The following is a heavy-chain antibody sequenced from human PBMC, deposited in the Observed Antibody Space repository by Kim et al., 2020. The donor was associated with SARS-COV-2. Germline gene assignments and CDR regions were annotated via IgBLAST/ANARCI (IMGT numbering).Heavy chain of an antibody. J-gene: IGHJ3*02. CDR2: IYYSGST. CDR1: GGSISSSSYY. Sequence: SETLSLTCTVSGGSISSSSYYWGWIRQPPGKGLEWIGSIYYSGSTYYNPSLKSRVTISVDTSKNQFSLKLSSVTAADTAVYYCARGSGYYDSMSDACDIWGQGTMVTVSS. CDR3: ARGSGYYDSMSDACDI. D-gene: IGHD3-22*01. V-gene: IGHV4-39*07.